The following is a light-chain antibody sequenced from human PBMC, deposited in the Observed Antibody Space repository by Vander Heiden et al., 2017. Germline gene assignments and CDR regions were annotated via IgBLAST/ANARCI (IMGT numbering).Light chain of an antibody. Sequence: QSVLTQPPSTSGTPGQRVTIFCSGSSSNIGSNYVYWYQQFPGTAPRLLIYRTTQRPSGVPDRFSGSKSGTSASLAISGLRPEEEADYYCATWDDRLRGVVFGGGTSLTVL. J-gene: IGLJ2*01. V-gene: IGLV1-47*01. CDR3: ATWDDRLRGVV. CDR1: SSNIGSNY. CDR2: RTT.